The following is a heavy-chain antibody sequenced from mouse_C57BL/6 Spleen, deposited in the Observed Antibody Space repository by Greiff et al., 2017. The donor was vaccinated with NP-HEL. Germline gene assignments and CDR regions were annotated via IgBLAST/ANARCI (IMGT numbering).Heavy chain of an antibody. D-gene: IGHD1-1*01. CDR3: ARNFHYYGSSYGYFDV. V-gene: IGHV2-9-1*01. Sequence: QVQLQQSGPGLVAPSQSLSITCTVSGFSLTSYAISWVRQPPGTGLEWLGVIWTGGGTNYNSAPKSRLSISKDNSKSQVFLKMNSLQTDDTARYYCARNFHYYGSSYGYFDVWGTGTTVTVSS. J-gene: IGHJ1*03. CDR2: IWTGGGT. CDR1: GFSLTSYA.